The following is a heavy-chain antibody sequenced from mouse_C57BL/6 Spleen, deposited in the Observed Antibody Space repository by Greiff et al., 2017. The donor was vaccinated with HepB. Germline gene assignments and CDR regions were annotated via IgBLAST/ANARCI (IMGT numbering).Heavy chain of an antibody. J-gene: IGHJ4*01. Sequence: VKLQESGAELARPGASVKMSCKASGYTFTSYTMHWVKQRPGQGLEWIGYINPSSGYTKYNQKFKDKATLTADKSSSTAYMQLSSLTSEDSAVYHCAREGVTTVVAEDYYAMDYWGQGTSVTVSS. CDR3: AREGVTTVVAEDYYAMDY. CDR1: GYTFTSYT. CDR2: INPSSGYT. D-gene: IGHD1-1*01. V-gene: IGHV1-4*01.